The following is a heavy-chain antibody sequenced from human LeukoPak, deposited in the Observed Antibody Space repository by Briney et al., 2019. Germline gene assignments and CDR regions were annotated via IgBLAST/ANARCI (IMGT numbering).Heavy chain of an antibody. CDR2: IKQDGSEK. Sequence: GGSLRLSCAASGFTFSSYWMSWVRQAPGEGLEWVANIKQDGSEKYYVDSVKGRFTISRDNAKNSLYLQMNSLRAEDTAVYYCARHPGYSGYAPADYWGQGTLVTVSS. J-gene: IGHJ4*02. CDR1: GFTFSSYW. V-gene: IGHV3-7*01. CDR3: ARHPGYSGYAPADY. D-gene: IGHD5-12*01.